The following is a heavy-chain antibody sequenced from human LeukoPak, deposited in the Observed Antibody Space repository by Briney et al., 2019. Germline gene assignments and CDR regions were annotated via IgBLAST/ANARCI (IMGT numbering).Heavy chain of an antibody. J-gene: IGHJ6*02. CDR3: ARDYDSLT. CDR2: IYSDSST. D-gene: IGHD3-22*01. CDR1: GFTVSSNY. V-gene: IGHV3-66*01. Sequence: GGSLRLSCAASGFTVSSNYMSWVRQAPGKGLEWVSHIYSDSSTYYADSVKGRFTISRDNSKNTLYLQMNSLRAEDTAVYYCARDYDSLTWGQGTTVTVSS.